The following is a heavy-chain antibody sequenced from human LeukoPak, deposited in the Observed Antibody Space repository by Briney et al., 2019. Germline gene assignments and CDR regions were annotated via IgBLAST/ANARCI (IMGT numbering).Heavy chain of an antibody. CDR3: VTGHYDSRMYFDL. J-gene: IGHJ2*01. V-gene: IGHV3-74*01. D-gene: IGHD3-16*01. CDR2: IKFDGSLA. CDR1: GLTFNTYW. Sequence: GGPLRLSCGASGLTFNTYWIHWVRQAPGKGLVWVSQIKFDGSLASYADSVKGRFTISRDNTKNTLYLQMNSLRPEDTGVYYCVTGHYDSRMYFDLWGRGTLVIVSS.